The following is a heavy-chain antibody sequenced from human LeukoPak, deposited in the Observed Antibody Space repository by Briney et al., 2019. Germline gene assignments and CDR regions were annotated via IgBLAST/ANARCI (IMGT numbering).Heavy chain of an antibody. CDR2: IIPILGTA. Sequence: ASVKVSCKASGGTFSSYAISWVRQAPGQGLEWMGGIIPILGTANYAQKFQGRVTITADESTSTAYMELSSLRSEDTAVYYCASPGIQLWPHYYYYGMDVWGQGTTVTVSS. D-gene: IGHD5-18*01. V-gene: IGHV1-69*13. CDR1: GGTFSSYA. J-gene: IGHJ6*02. CDR3: ASPGIQLWPHYYYYGMDV.